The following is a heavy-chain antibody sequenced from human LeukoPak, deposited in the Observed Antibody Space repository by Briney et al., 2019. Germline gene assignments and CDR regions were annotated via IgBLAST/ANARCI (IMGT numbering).Heavy chain of an antibody. CDR1: GFTFSSYS. D-gene: IGHD3-3*01. CDR3: ARDWRGHIGFVDY. CDR2: ISSSSSYI. V-gene: IGHV3-21*01. Sequence: GGSLRLSCAASGFTFSSYSMNWVRQAPGKGLEWVSSISSSSSYIYYADSVQGRFTISRDNAKNSLYLQMNSLRAEDTAVYYCARDWRGHIGFVDYWGQGTLVTVSS. J-gene: IGHJ4*02.